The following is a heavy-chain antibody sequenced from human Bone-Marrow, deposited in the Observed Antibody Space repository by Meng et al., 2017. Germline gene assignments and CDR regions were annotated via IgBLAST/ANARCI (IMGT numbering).Heavy chain of an antibody. CDR2: IYYSRST. Sequence: QLHESGPGLVNPSLTLSLTCPVSGGSISSGGYYWSWTRQHPGKGLEWIGYIYYSRSTYNNPSLKSLVTIPVDPSKNQFSLKRSSVTAAAPAVYYCAREASPEYYFDYWGQGTLVTVSS. CDR1: GGSISSGGYY. V-gene: IGHV4-31*01. J-gene: IGHJ4*02. CDR3: AREASPEYYFDY. D-gene: IGHD1-14*01.